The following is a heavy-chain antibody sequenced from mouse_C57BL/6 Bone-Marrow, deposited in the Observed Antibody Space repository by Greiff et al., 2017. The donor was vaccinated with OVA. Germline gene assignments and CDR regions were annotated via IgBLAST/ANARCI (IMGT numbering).Heavy chain of an antibody. CDR2: IDPSDSET. CDR3: ARSPYSNPWYFDV. V-gene: IGHV1-52*01. J-gene: IGHJ1*03. CDR1: GYPFTSYW. Sequence: VQLQQPGAELVRPGSSVKLSCKASGYPFTSYWMHWVKQRPIQGLEWIGNIDPSDSETHYNQKFKDKATLTVDKSSSTAYMQLSSLTSEDSAVYCCARSPYSNPWYFDVWGTGTTVTVSS. D-gene: IGHD2-5*01.